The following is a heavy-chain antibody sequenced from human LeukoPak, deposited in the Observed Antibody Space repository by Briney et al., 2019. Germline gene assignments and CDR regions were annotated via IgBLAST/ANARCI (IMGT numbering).Heavy chain of an antibody. CDR1: GGSISSSSYY. CDR3: ATRIAAAVAGWFDP. Sequence: SETLSLTCTVSGGSISSSSYYWGWIRQPPGKGLEWIGSIYYSGSTYYNPSLKSRVTISVDTSKNQFSLKLSSVTAADTAVYYCATRIAAAVAGWFDPWGQGTLVTVSS. V-gene: IGHV4-39*01. J-gene: IGHJ5*02. D-gene: IGHD6-13*01. CDR2: IYYSGST.